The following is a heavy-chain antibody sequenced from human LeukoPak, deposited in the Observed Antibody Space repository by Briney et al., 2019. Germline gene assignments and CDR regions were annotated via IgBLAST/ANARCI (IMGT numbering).Heavy chain of an antibody. D-gene: IGHD3-10*01. Sequence: SETLSLTCTVSGGFIRNGSYYWSWIRQPAGKRLEWIGRIYPRGRTDYNPSLKSRVTISIDTSKNQFSLKLSSVTAADTAVYYCARDWGSGHFDYWGQGTLVTGSS. CDR1: GGFIRNGSYY. CDR2: IYPRGRT. CDR3: ARDWGSGHFDY. V-gene: IGHV4-61*02. J-gene: IGHJ4*02.